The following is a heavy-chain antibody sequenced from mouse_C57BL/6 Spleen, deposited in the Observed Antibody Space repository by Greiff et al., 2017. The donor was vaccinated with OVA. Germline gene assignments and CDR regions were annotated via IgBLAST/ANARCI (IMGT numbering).Heavy chain of an antibody. CDR3: TRVEGEAMDY. J-gene: IGHJ4*01. CDR1: GYTFTGYE. V-gene: IGHV1-15*01. CDR2: IDPRTGGT. Sequence: VQLQQSGAELVRPGASVTLSCKASGYTFTGYEMHWVKQTPGHGLDWIGSIDPRTGGTDYNQKFKGKAILTADKSSSTAYMELRSLTSVDSAVYDCTRVEGEAMDYWGQGTSVTVSS.